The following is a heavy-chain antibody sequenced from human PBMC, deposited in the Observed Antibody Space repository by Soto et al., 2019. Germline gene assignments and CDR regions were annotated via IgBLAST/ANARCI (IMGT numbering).Heavy chain of an antibody. CDR3: ARTIEAGGGRRYFDL. CDR1: GGSISSSYW. V-gene: IGHV4-4*02. D-gene: IGHD6-13*01. J-gene: IGHJ2*01. CDR2: IYHTGIT. Sequence: SETLSLTCVVSGGSISSSYWWSWVRQSPGKGLEWIGEIYHTGITNYNPSLKSRVNISVDKSNNQFSLMLHSVTAADTAVYYCARTIEAGGGRRYFDLWGRGTLVTVSS.